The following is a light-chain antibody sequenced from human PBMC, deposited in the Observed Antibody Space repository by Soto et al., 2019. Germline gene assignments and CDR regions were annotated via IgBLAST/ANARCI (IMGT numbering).Light chain of an antibody. J-gene: IGKJ5*01. CDR2: ATS. Sequence: DIQMTQSPSSLSASIGDRVTITCRASQGVAAWLAWYQQKPGKAPKPLIYATSNLQSGIPSRFSGSRSGTEYTLTITNLQAEDFATYYCQQGNDFPSGITLGQGTRLQIK. CDR1: QGVAAW. V-gene: IGKV1-12*02. CDR3: QQGNDFPSGIT.